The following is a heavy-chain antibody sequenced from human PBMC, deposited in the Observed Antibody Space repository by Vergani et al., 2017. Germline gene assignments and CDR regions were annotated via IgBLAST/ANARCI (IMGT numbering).Heavy chain of an antibody. CDR3: ARGRFAYYDSSGYYYGWVY. CDR2: MNPNSGNT. D-gene: IGHD3-22*01. CDR1: GYTFTSYD. Sequence: QVQLVQSGAEVKKPGASVKVSCKASGYTFTSYDINWVRQATGKGLEWMGWMNPNSGNTGYEQKFQGRVTMTRTTSISTAYMELSSLRSEDTAVYYCARGRFAYYDSSGYYYGWVYWGQGTLVTVSS. J-gene: IGHJ4*02. V-gene: IGHV1-8*01.